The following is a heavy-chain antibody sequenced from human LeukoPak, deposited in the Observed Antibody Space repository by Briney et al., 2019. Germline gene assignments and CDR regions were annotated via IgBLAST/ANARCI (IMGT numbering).Heavy chain of an antibody. CDR3: ARRVYIDSNGFFFDY. D-gene: IGHD3-22*01. J-gene: IGHJ4*02. CDR1: GYSFTSHW. V-gene: IGHV5-51*01. CDR2: IHPGDSNT. Sequence: GESPKISCKGSGYSFTSHWIAWVRHMPGKGLEWMAIIHPGDSNTRYSPSLQGQVTISADKSISTAFLQWSSLKASDTAMYYCARRVYIDSNGFFFDYWGQGTLVTVSS.